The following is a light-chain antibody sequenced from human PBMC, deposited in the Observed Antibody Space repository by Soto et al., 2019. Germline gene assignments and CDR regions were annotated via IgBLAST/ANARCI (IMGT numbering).Light chain of an antibody. CDR3: QQYNNWPLT. CDR1: QSVISTY. Sequence: EIVLTQSPGTLSLSPGERATLSCRASQSVISTYLAWYQQKPGQAPRLLIYGASSRATGIPDRFSGSGSGTDFTLTISSLQSEDFAVYYCQQYNNWPLTFGGGTKVDIK. CDR2: GAS. V-gene: IGKV3-20*01. J-gene: IGKJ4*01.